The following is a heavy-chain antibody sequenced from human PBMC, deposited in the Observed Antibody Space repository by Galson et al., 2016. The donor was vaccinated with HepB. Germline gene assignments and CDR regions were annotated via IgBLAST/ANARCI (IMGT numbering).Heavy chain of an antibody. CDR2: IKQGGSQT. D-gene: IGHD3-10*01. J-gene: IGHJ4*02. Sequence: SLRLSCAASGFTFRNFWMSWVRQDPGKGLEWVANIKQGGSQTYYVDSVKGRFTISRDDAKNSLYLQMNSLRAEDTAVYYCARLWFGETHFDCWGQGAVVTVSS. V-gene: IGHV3-7*01. CDR1: GFTFRNFW. CDR3: ARLWFGETHFDC.